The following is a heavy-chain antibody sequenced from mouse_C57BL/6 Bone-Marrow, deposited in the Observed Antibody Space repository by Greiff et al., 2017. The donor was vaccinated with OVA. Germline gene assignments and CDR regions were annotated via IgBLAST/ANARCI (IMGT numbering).Heavy chain of an antibody. J-gene: IGHJ4*01. Sequence: VQLQESGAELMKPGASVKLSCKATGYTFTGYWIEWVKQRPGHGLEWIAKIFPGSGSPYYNEKFKGKATITADTSSNTAYMQLSSLTTEDSAIYYCAREGNYCAMDYWGQGTSVTVSS. CDR2: IFPGSGSP. V-gene: IGHV1-9*01. D-gene: IGHD6-1*01. CDR3: AREGNYCAMDY. CDR1: GYTFTGYW.